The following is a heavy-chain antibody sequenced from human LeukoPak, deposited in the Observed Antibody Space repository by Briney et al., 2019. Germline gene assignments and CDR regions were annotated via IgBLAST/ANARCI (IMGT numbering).Heavy chain of an antibody. CDR2: IYHSGST. CDR1: GGSISSGGYY. J-gene: IGHJ6*03. CDR3: AREPGTSYYGSGSRRYMDV. Sequence: SETLSLTCTVSGGSISSGGYYWSWIRQPPGKGLEWIGYIYHSGSTYYNPSLKSRVTISVDRSKNQFSLKLSSVTAADTAVYYCAREPGTSYYGSGSRRYMDVWGKGTTVTVSS. D-gene: IGHD3-10*01. V-gene: IGHV4-30-2*01.